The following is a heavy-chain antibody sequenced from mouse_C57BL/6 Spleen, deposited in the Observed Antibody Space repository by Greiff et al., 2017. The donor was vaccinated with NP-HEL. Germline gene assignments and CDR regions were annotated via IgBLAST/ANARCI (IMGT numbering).Heavy chain of an antibody. CDR1: GYTFTSYG. D-gene: IGHD1-1*01. Sequence: VQLQQSGAELARPGASVKLSCKASGYTFTSYGISWVKQRTGQGLEWIGEIYPRSGNTYYNEKFKGKATLTADKSSSTAYMELRSLTSEDSAVYFCARLGTTVVAPYYFDYWGQGTTLTVSS. CDR2: IYPRSGNT. V-gene: IGHV1-81*01. CDR3: ARLGTTVVAPYYFDY. J-gene: IGHJ2*01.